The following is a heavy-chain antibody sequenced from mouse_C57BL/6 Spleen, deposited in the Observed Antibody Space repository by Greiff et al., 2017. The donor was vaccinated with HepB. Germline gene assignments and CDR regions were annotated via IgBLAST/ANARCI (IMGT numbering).Heavy chain of an antibody. D-gene: IGHD3-2*02. Sequence: VQLQQSGPELVKPGASVKISCKASGYAFSSSWMNWVKQRPGKGLEWIGRIYPGDGDTNYNGKFKGKATLTADKSSSTAYMQLSSLTSEDSAVYFCARGDSSGYDYYAMDYWGQGTSVTVSS. J-gene: IGHJ4*01. V-gene: IGHV1-82*01. CDR2: IYPGDGDT. CDR3: ARGDSSGYDYYAMDY. CDR1: GYAFSSSW.